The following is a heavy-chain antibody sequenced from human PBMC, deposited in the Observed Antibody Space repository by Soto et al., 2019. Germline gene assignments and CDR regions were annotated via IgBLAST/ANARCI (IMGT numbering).Heavy chain of an antibody. D-gene: IGHD3-9*01. J-gene: IGHJ5*02. CDR3: ARFLLGFDP. CDR1: GGSISSYY. CDR2: IYYSGST. Sequence: QVQLQESGPGLVKPSETLSLTCTVSGGSISSYYWSWLRQPPGKGLEWIGYIYYSGSTNYNPSLKRRVTISVDTSNNQFSLKLSSVTAADTAVYYCARFLLGFDPWGQGTLVNVSS. V-gene: IGHV4-59*01.